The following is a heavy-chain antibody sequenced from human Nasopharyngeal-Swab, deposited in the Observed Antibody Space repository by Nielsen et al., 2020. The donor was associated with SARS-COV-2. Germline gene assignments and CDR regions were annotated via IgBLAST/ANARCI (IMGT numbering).Heavy chain of an antibody. CDR1: GYTFTSYD. J-gene: IGHJ4*02. CDR3: ARFAYSSGWTEKYLDS. V-gene: IGHV1-8*03. Sequence: ASVKVSCKASGYTFTSYDINWVRQATGQGLEWMGWMNPNSGNTGYARKFQGRVTITRNTSISTAYMQLSSLTSEDTAVYYCARFAYSSGWTEKYLDSWGQGTLVTVSS. CDR2: MNPNSGNT. D-gene: IGHD6-19*01.